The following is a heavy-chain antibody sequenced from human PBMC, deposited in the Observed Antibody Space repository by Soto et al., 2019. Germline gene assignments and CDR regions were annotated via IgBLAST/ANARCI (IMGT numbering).Heavy chain of an antibody. J-gene: IGHJ5*02. D-gene: IGHD6-25*01. CDR2: INHSGST. V-gene: IGHV4-34*01. Sequence: SETLSLTCAVYGGSFSGYYWSWIRQPPGKGLEWIGEINHSGSTNYNPSLKSRVTISVDTSKNEFSLRLNSVTAADTAVYYCAGQTFTIAAASYGRSNWFDPWGPGTLVTSPQ. CDR3: AGQTFTIAAASYGRSNWFDP. CDR1: GGSFSGYY.